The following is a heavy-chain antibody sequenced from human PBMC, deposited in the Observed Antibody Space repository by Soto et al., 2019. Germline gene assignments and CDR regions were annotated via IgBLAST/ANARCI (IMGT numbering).Heavy chain of an antibody. CDR2: IYYSGST. J-gene: IGHJ6*02. V-gene: IGHV4-61*01. CDR3: ARDVPGIAAAGGYYYYYGMDV. D-gene: IGHD6-13*01. CDR1: GGSVSSGSYS. Sequence: PSDTTSLARTVSGGSVSSGSYSWTWIRQPPGKGLEWIGYIYYSGSTNYNPSLKSRVTISVDTSKNQFSLKLSSVTAADTAVYYCARDVPGIAAAGGYYYYYGMDVWGQGTTVTVSS.